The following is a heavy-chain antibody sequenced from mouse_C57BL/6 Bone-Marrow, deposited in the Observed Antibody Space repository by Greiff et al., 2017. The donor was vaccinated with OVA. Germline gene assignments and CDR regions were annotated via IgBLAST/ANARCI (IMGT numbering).Heavy chain of an antibody. D-gene: IGHD3-3*01. V-gene: IGHV1-81*01. CDR2: IYPRSGNT. CDR3: AYLGGFAY. CDR1: GYTFTSYG. Sequence: QVQLQQSGAELARPGASVKLSCKASGYTFTSYGISWVKQRTGQGLEWIGEIYPRSGNTYYNEKFKGKATLTADKSSSTAYMELRRLTSEDSAVYFCAYLGGFAYWGQGTLVTVSA. J-gene: IGHJ3*01.